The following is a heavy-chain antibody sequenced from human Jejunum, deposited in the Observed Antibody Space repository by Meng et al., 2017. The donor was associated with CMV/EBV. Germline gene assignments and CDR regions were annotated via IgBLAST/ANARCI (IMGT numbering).Heavy chain of an antibody. CDR1: GGSIGSGDYH. CDR2: IHATGST. Sequence: QESGQTLVKPSPTLSLPCSVSGGSIGSGDYHWVWLRQPPGKGLEWIGYIHATGSTSHNPSLKSRVDISLGTSRNHFSLTLSSVTAEDTAVYFCARGSIFVSFDSWGQGTLVTVSS. CDR3: ARGSIFVSFDS. J-gene: IGHJ4*02. V-gene: IGHV4-30-4*08. D-gene: IGHD3-3*01.